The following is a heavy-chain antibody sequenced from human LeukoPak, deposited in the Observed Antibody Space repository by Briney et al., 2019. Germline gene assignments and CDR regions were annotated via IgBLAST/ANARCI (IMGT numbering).Heavy chain of an antibody. CDR3: ARTRWRHNHYYMDV. CDR1: GYSISSGYY. CDR2: INHSGST. D-gene: IGHD2-21*02. J-gene: IGHJ6*03. V-gene: IGHV4-38-2*02. Sequence: PSETLSLTCTVSGYSISSGYYWSWIRQPPGKGLEWIGEINHSGSTNYNPSLKSRVTISVDTSKNQFSLKLSSVTAADTAVYYCARTRWRHNHYYMDVWGKGTTVTVSS.